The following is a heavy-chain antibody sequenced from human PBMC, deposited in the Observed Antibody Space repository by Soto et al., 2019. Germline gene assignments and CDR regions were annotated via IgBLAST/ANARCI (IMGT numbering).Heavy chain of an antibody. CDR1: GGTFSSYS. D-gene: IGHD2-2*01. CDR2: IIPIFGTA. CDR3: ARESPIPRDIVVVPAAESTYYDYGMHV. V-gene: IGHV1-69*13. J-gene: IGHJ6*02. Sequence: SVKVSCKASGGTFSSYSISWVRQAPGQGLEWMGGIIPIFGTANYAQKFQGRVTITADESTSTAYMELSSLRSEDTAVYYCARESPIPRDIVVVPAAESTYYDYGMHVWGQGTTVTVSS.